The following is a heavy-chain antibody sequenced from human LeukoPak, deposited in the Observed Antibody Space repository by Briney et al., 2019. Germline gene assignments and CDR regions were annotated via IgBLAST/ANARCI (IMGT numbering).Heavy chain of an antibody. CDR2: ISHSGGNT. CDR1: GFTFSNSA. Sequence: GGSLRLSCAASGFTFSNSAMSWVRQAPGKGLEWVSAISHSGGNTYHADSVKGRFTISRDNAKNSLYLQMNSLRAEDTAVYYCASAGSSWYGDAFDIWGQGTMVTVSS. CDR3: ASAGSSWYGDAFDI. D-gene: IGHD6-13*01. V-gene: IGHV3-23*01. J-gene: IGHJ3*02.